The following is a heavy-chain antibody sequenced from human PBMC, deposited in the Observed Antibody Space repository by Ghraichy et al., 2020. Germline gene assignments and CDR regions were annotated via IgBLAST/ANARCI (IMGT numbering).Heavy chain of an antibody. CDR1: GGSFSGYY. D-gene: IGHD7-27*01. Sequence: SETLSLTCAVYGGSFSGYYWSWIRQPPGKGLEWIGEINHSGSTNYNPSLKSRVTISVDTSKNQFSLKLSSVTAADTAVYYCARVGNRGMRLAYDYWGQGTLVTVSS. CDR3: ARVGNRGMRLAYDY. J-gene: IGHJ4*02. CDR2: INHSGST. V-gene: IGHV4-34*01.